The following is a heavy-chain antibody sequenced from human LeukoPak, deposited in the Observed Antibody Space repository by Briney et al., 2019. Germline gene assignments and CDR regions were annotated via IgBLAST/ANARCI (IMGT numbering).Heavy chain of an antibody. CDR1: GGTFSSYA. D-gene: IGHD3-22*01. J-gene: IGHJ5*02. Sequence: ASVKVSCKASGGTFSSYAISWVRQAPGQGLEWMGGIIPIFGTANYAQKFQGRVTITTDESTSTAYMELSSLRSEDTAVYYCARENYYDSSGYSSGWFDPWGQGTLVTVSS. CDR2: IIPIFGTA. CDR3: ARENYYDSSGYSSGWFDP. V-gene: IGHV1-69*05.